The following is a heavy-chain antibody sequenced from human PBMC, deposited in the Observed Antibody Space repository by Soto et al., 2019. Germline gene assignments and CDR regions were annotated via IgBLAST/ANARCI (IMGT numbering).Heavy chain of an antibody. J-gene: IGHJ4*02. Sequence: EVQLLESGGGLVQPGGSLRLSCAASGFTFSSYAMSWVRQAPGKGLEWVSAISGSGGSTYYADSVKGRFTISRDNSKNTLYLQMNSLRAEDTAVYYCAKDRDVTIFGVVITLDYWGQGTLVTVSS. V-gene: IGHV3-23*01. CDR1: GFTFSSYA. D-gene: IGHD3-3*01. CDR2: ISGSGGST. CDR3: AKDRDVTIFGVVITLDY.